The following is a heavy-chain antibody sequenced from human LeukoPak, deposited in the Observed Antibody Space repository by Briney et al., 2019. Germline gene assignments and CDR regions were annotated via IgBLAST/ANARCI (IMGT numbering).Heavy chain of an antibody. J-gene: IGHJ6*02. D-gene: IGHD2-2*01. CDR2: ISWNRGII. V-gene: IGHV3-9*01. Sequence: PGGSLRLSCAASGVTFYDYAMHWVRHAPGKGLGWGSGISWNRGIIGYADSVKGRFTISRDNAKNSLYLQMNSLRAEDPDLYYCEKSTYGSYYYGMDVWGQGTTVTASS. CDR1: GVTFYDYA. CDR3: EKSTYGSYYYGMDV.